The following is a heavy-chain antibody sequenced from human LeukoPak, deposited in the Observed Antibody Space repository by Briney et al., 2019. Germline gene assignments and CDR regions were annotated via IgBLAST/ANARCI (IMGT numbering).Heavy chain of an antibody. CDR3: ARVEAHYDSSGYDDY. J-gene: IGHJ4*02. D-gene: IGHD3-22*01. CDR1: GGTFSSYA. V-gene: IGHV1-69*13. Sequence: ASVKVSCKASGGTFSSYAISWARQAPGQGLEWMGGIIPIFGTANYAQKFQGRVTITADESTSTAYMELSSLRSEDTAVYYCARVEAHYDSSGYDDYWGQGTLVTVSS. CDR2: IIPIFGTA.